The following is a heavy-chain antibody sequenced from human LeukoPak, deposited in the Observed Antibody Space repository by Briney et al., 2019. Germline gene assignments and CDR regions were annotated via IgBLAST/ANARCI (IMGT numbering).Heavy chain of an antibody. CDR2: ISAYDGNT. D-gene: IGHD1-26*01. J-gene: IGHJ4*02. V-gene: IGHV1-18*01. CDR1: GYTFTRYG. Sequence: ASVKVSCKASGYTFTRYGISWVRQAPGQGLEWLGWISAYDGNTNYEQKFQGRVTMTTDTSTSTAYMELRSLRSDDTAVYYCARDQLRGSYVDYWGQGTLVTVSS. CDR3: ARDQLRGSYVDY.